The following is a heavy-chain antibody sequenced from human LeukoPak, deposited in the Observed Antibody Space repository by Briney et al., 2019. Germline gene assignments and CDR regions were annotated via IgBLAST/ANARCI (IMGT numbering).Heavy chain of an antibody. CDR3: ASWEASTNY. D-gene: IGHD1-26*01. CDR2: IKPDGRDK. Sequence: GGSLRLSCETSGFSFSTYWMSWVRQAPGKGLEWVATIKPDGRDKYYVDSVKGRFTMSRDNGKNSVYLQMNSLRAEDTAVYYCASWEASTNYWGQGTLVTVSS. CDR1: GFSFSTYW. J-gene: IGHJ4*02. V-gene: IGHV3-7*01.